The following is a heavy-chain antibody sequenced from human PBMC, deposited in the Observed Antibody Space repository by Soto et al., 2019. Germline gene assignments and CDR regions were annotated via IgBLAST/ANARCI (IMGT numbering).Heavy chain of an antibody. D-gene: IGHD3-10*01. CDR2: VSSSSSYI. Sequence: EVQLVESGGGLVKPGGSLRLSCAASGFTFSGHTINWVRQAPGKGLEWVSSVSSSSSYIYYADSVKGRFTVSRNNAEKSLYLQMNSLRAEDTAMYYCARCMGFDGSGYAFFDSWRQGTLVTVSS. CDR3: ARCMGFDGSGYAFFDS. V-gene: IGHV3-21*01. J-gene: IGHJ4*02. CDR1: GFTFSGHT.